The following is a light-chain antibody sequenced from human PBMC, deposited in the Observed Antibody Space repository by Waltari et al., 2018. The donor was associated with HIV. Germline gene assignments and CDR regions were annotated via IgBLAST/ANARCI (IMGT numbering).Light chain of an antibody. V-gene: IGLV3-1*01. CDR1: YLGDKY. J-gene: IGLJ2*01. CDR3: QAWDSSTVL. CDR2: QDD. Sequence: SHELTQPPSVSVSPGQTASITCSGDYLGDKYAAWYQQKPGQSPVLVIYQDDKRPSGIPERFSGSNSGNTATLTIAGTQAMDEAVYYCQAWDSSTVLFGGGTKLTVL.